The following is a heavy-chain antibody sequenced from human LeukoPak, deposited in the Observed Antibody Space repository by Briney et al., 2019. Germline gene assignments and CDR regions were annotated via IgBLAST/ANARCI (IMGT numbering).Heavy chain of an antibody. CDR1: GFTFSSYG. Sequence: PGGSLRLSCAASGFTFSSYGMHWVRQAPGKGLEWVAFIRYDGSNKYYADSVKGRFTISRDNSKNTLYLQMNSLRAEDTAVYYCARDRSTSCYCFDYWGQGTLVTVSS. V-gene: IGHV3-30*02. CDR2: IRYDGSNK. CDR3: ARDRSTSCYCFDY. D-gene: IGHD2-2*01. J-gene: IGHJ4*02.